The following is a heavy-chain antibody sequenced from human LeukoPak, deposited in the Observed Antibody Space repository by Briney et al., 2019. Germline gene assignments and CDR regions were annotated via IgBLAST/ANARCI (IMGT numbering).Heavy chain of an antibody. Sequence: PSETLSLTCTVSGGSISSYYWSWLRQPAGKGLEWIGRIYTSGSTNYNPSLKSRVTMSVEKSKNQFSLKLSSVTAADTAVYYCARWYGDFPWFDPWGQGTLVTVSS. D-gene: IGHD2-21*01. CDR1: GGSISSYY. CDR2: IYTSGST. V-gene: IGHV4-4*07. CDR3: ARWYGDFPWFDP. J-gene: IGHJ5*02.